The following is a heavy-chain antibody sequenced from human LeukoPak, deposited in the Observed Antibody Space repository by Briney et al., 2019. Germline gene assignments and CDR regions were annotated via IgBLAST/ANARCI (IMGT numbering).Heavy chain of an antibody. CDR1: GITFSGYS. Sequence: PGGSLRLSCVVSGITFSGYSMIWDRQAPGKGLEWLSFMTTSGNTIFYAESVKDRFTISRDNAKKSLYLQMNSLRDEETAVYYCARVGGATAVTMYFEYWGQGTLVTVTS. J-gene: IGHJ4*02. CDR2: MTTSGNTI. CDR3: ARVGGATAVTMYFEY. V-gene: IGHV3-48*02. D-gene: IGHD1-26*01.